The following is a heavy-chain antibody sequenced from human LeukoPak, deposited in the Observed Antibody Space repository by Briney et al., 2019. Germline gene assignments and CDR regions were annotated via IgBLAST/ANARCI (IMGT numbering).Heavy chain of an antibody. J-gene: IGHJ5*01. Sequence: GASVKVSCRTSEYTFAAYYMHCGRQGPGQGVEWVGLINPSGGSTNSAQKFRGSVTLTRDMSTNTVYMELSSLTAEDTAVYYCATTAYGSGSYHWFAPWGQGTLVIVS. CDR1: EYTFAAYY. D-gene: IGHD3-10*01. V-gene: IGHV1-46*01. CDR2: INPSGGST. CDR3: ATTAYGSGSYHWFAP.